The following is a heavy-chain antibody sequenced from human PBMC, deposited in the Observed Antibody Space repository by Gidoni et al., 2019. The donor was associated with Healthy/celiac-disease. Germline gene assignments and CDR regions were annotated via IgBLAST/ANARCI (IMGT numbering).Heavy chain of an antibody. CDR2: IKSKTDGGTT. Sequence: EVQLVESGGGLVKPGGSLRLSCAASGFTFRNAWIRWVRQATGKGLEWVGRIKSKTDGGTTDYAAPVKGRFTISRDDSKNTLYLQMNSLKTEDTAVYYCTTDTYGSENSYYYYYGMDVWGQGTTVTVSS. J-gene: IGHJ6*02. CDR1: GFTFRNAW. V-gene: IGHV3-15*01. CDR3: TTDTYGSENSYYYYYGMDV. D-gene: IGHD3-10*01.